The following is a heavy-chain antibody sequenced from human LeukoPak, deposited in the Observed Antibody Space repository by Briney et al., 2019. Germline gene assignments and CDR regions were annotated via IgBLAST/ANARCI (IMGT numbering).Heavy chain of an antibody. CDR1: GFTFSSYG. V-gene: IGHV3-30*18. CDR3: AKDGPRVLRYFDWLLVGYGMDV. D-gene: IGHD3-9*01. Sequence: SLRLSCAASGFTFSSYGMHWVRQAPGKGLEWVSVISYDGSNKYYADSVKGRFTISRDNSKNTLYLQMNSLRAEDTALYYCAKDGPRVLRYFDWLLVGYGMDVWGQGTTVTVSS. CDR2: ISYDGSNK. J-gene: IGHJ6*02.